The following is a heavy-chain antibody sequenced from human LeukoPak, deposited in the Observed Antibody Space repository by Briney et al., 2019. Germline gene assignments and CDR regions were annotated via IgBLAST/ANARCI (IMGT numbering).Heavy chain of an antibody. CDR1: GGSFSGYY. D-gene: IGHD3-22*01. V-gene: IGHV4-34*01. Sequence: NPSETLSLTCAVYGGSFSGYYWSWIRQPPGKGLEWIGEINHSGSTNYNPSLKSRVTISVDTSKNQFSLKLSSVTAADTAVYYCARGYDSSGYYSTLRAFDIWGQGTMVTVSS. CDR2: INHSGST. CDR3: ARGYDSSGYYSTLRAFDI. J-gene: IGHJ3*02.